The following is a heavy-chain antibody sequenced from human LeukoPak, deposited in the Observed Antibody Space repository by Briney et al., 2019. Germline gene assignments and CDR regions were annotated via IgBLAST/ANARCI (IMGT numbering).Heavy chain of an antibody. CDR1: GGSFSGYY. J-gene: IGHJ4*02. CDR3: ARSIVRGFRYFDY. V-gene: IGHV4-34*01. D-gene: IGHD2/OR15-2a*01. Sequence: SETPSLTCAVYGGSFSGYYWSWIRQPPGKGLEWIGEINHSGSTNYNPSLKSRVTISVDTSKNQFSLKLSSVTAADTAVYYCARSIVRGFRYFDYWGQGTLVTVSS. CDR2: INHSGST.